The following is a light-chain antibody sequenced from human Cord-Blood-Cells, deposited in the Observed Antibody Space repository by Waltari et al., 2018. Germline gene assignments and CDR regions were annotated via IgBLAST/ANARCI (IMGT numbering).Light chain of an antibody. CDR1: SLRSYY. V-gene: IGLV3-19*01. CDR3: NSRDSSGNHVV. Sequence: SSELTQDPAVSVALGQTVRITCQGDSLRSYYANWYQQKPGQAPVLVIYGKNNRPSVIPDRFAGSSSGNTASLTITGAQAEDEADYYCNSRDSSGNHVVFGGGTKLTVL. J-gene: IGLJ2*01. CDR2: GKN.